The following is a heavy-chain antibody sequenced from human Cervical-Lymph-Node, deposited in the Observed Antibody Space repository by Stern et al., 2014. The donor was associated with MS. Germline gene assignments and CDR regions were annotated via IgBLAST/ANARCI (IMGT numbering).Heavy chain of an antibody. J-gene: IGHJ5*02. CDR1: GGSIRSGDHY. V-gene: IGHV4-61*02. D-gene: IGHD5-12*01. CDR2: IYTNGDT. Sequence: VQLVESGPGLVKPSQTLSLTCSVSGGSIRSGDHYWSWIRQTAGKRLEWIGRIYTNGDTLYNPSLANRVTGSTDVSKSQFPRRLRSWTAADTAVYYCARSGHESLSPGFHLWGQGILVTVSS. CDR3: ARSGHESLSPGFHL.